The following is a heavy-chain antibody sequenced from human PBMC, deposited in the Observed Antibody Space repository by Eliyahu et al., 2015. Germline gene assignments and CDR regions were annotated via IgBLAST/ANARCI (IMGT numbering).Heavy chain of an antibody. CDR3: ARVGRVWELDY. V-gene: IGHV3-74*01. J-gene: IGHJ4*02. Sequence: EVQLVESGGGLVQPGGSLRLSCAASGFTFSTYWMHWVRQTPGKGLVWVSRINSDGSSTSYADSVKGRFTISRDNAKNTLFLQMNSLRAEDTAVYYCARVGRVWELDYWGQGTLVTVSS. CDR2: INSDGSST. CDR1: GFTFSTYW. D-gene: IGHD1-26*01.